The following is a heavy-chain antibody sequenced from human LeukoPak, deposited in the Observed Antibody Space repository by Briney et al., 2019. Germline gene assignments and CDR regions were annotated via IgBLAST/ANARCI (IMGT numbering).Heavy chain of an antibody. D-gene: IGHD5-18*01. CDR3: ARQADTAMITDGFYFDY. CDR1: RGSISSAGYY. Sequence: SETLSLTCTVSRGSISSAGYYWNWIRRHPEKGLEWIGYFYYSGYTSYNPSLRSRVTISADTSGNQFSLRLSSVTAADTAVYYCARQADTAMITDGFYFDYWGQGTLVTVSS. V-gene: IGHV4-31*03. CDR2: FYYSGYT. J-gene: IGHJ4*02.